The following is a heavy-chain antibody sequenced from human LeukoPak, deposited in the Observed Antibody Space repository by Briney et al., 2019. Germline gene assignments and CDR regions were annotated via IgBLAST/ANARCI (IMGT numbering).Heavy chain of an antibody. Sequence: GGSLRLSCAASGFTFNNYWMNWVRQAPGKGLEWVSSISSSSSYIYYADSVKGRFTISRDNAKNSLYPQMNSLRAEDTAVYYCARGGYSSSWYPYYFDYWGQGTLVTVSS. J-gene: IGHJ4*02. CDR3: ARGGYSSSWYPYYFDY. CDR1: GFTFNNYW. CDR2: ISSSSSYI. V-gene: IGHV3-21*01. D-gene: IGHD6-13*01.